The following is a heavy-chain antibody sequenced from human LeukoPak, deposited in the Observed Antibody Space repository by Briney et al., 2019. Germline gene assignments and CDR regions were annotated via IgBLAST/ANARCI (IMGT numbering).Heavy chain of an antibody. CDR3: AKDGTRYYDSSGSFDQH. CDR2: ISGSGGST. Sequence: GGSLRLSCAASGFTFSSYAMSWVRQAPGKGLEWVSAISGSGGSTYYADSVKGRFTISRDNSKNTLYLQMNSLRAEDTAVYYCAKDGTRYYDSSGSFDQHWGQGTLVTVSS. J-gene: IGHJ1*01. V-gene: IGHV3-23*01. CDR1: GFTFSSYA. D-gene: IGHD3-22*01.